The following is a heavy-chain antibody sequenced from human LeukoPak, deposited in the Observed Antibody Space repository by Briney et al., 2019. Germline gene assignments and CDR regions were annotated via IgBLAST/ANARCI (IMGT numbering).Heavy chain of an antibody. CDR1: GFTFSSYS. CDR2: ISSSSSYI. D-gene: IGHD3-22*01. CDR3: ARDDSPPPYYYDSSGYYPETYYYYYGMDV. Sequence: PGGSLRLSCAASGFTFSSYSMNWVRQAPGKGLEWVSSISSSSSYIYYADSVKGRFTISRDNAKNSLYLQMNSLRAEDTAVYYCARDDSPPPYYYDSSGYYPETYYYYYGMDVWGQGTTVTVSS. J-gene: IGHJ6*02. V-gene: IGHV3-21*01.